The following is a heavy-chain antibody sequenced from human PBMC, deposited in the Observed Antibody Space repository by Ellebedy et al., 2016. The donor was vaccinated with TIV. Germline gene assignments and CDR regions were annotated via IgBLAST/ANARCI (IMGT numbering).Heavy chain of an antibody. D-gene: IGHD4-17*01. J-gene: IGHJ1*01. CDR2: IIPILGIA. V-gene: IGHV1-69*04. Sequence: AASVKVSCKASGYTFTSYGISWVRQAPGQGLEWMGRIIPILGIANYAQKFQGRVTITADKSTSTAYMELSSLRSEDTAVYYCARGYGDYSAEYFQHWGQGTLVTVSS. CDR1: GYTFTSYG. CDR3: ARGYGDYSAEYFQH.